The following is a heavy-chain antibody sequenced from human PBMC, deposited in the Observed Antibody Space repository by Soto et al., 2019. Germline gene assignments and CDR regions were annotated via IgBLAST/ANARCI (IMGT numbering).Heavy chain of an antibody. D-gene: IGHD3-16*01. CDR3: ATAPSYDYIWGSYLSSY. CDR2: FDPEDGET. V-gene: IGHV1-24*01. Sequence: GASVKVSCKVSGYTLTELSMHWVRQAPGKGLEWMGGFDPEDGETIYAQKFQGRVTMTEDTSTDTAYMELSSLRSEDTAVYYCATAPSYDYIWGSYLSSYWGQGTLVTVSS. CDR1: GYTLTELS. J-gene: IGHJ4*02.